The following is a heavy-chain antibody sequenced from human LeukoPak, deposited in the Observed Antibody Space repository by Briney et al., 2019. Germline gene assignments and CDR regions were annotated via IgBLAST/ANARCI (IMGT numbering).Heavy chain of an antibody. V-gene: IGHV1-24*01. CDR2: FDPEDGET. CDR1: GYTLTELS. J-gene: IGHJ3*02. D-gene: IGHD6-13*01. CDR3: ATAADSSSFDAFDI. Sequence: ASVKVSCKVSGYTLTELSMHWVRQAPGKGLEWMGGFDPEDGETIYAQKFQGRVTMTEDTSTDTAYMELSSLRSEDTAVYYCATAADSSSFDAFDIWGQGTMVTVSS.